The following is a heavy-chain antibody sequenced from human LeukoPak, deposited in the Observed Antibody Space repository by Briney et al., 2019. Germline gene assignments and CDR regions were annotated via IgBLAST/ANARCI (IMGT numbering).Heavy chain of an antibody. Sequence: PGGSLRLSCAASGFTLSSYAMSWVRQAPGKGLEWVSAISGSGSSTFYADSVKGRFTISRDNSKNTLYLQMNSLRAEDTALYYCAKGSSNFYFDSWGQGTLVTVSS. CDR2: ISGSGSST. D-gene: IGHD1-7*01. CDR3: AKGSSNFYFDS. V-gene: IGHV3-23*01. J-gene: IGHJ4*02. CDR1: GFTLSSYA.